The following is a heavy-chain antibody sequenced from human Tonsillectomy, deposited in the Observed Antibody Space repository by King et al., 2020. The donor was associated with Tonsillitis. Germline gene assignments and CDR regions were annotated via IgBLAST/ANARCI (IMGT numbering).Heavy chain of an antibody. CDR2: IYHSERT. J-gene: IGHJ4*02. CDR3: ARGRTTMAPGYFDF. Sequence: VQLQESGPGLVKPSQTLSLTCTVSGGSISSGGYYWSWIRQPPAKGLEWIGYIYHSERTFYNSSLKSLITVSVDTSKNQFSLPLSSVTAADTAMYYCARGRTTMAPGYFDFWGQGTLVTVSS. CDR1: GGSISSGGYY. V-gene: IGHV4-31*01. D-gene: IGHD5-18*01.